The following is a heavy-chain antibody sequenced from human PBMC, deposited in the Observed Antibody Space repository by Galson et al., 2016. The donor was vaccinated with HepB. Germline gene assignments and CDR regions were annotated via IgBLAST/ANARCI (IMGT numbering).Heavy chain of an antibody. V-gene: IGHV5-51*01. CDR1: GSSFTSYW. Sequence: QSGAEVKKPGESLKISCKGSGSSFTSYWIGWVRQMPGKGLEWMGIIYLGDSDTRYSPSFQGQVTISADKSISTAYLQWSSLKASDTAMYYCARRGDSSGWNPYWYFDLWGRGTLVTVSS. D-gene: IGHD6-19*01. J-gene: IGHJ2*01. CDR3: ARRGDSSGWNPYWYFDL. CDR2: IYLGDSDT.